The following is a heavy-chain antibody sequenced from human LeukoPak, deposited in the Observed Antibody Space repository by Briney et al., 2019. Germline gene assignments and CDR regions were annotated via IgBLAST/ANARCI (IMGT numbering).Heavy chain of an antibody. V-gene: IGHV3-30*02. J-gene: IGHJ4*02. CDR1: GFPFSGSG. Sequence: GGSLRLSCAASGFPFSGSGMHWVRQAPGKGLEWVAVIWYDGSNQYYADSVKGRFTISRDNSKNTLYLQMNSLRAEDTAVYYCAKDFRRYFDYWGQGTLVTVSS. CDR3: AKDFRRYFDY. CDR2: IWYDGSNQ.